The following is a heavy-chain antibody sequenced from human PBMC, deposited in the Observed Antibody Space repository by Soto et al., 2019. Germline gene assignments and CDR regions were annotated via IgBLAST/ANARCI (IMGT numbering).Heavy chain of an antibody. J-gene: IGHJ4*02. CDR3: ARERLNTGWYGFDC. CDR1: GYTFSNYD. CDR2: VSNKNGVT. Sequence: QVQLVQSGGEVKKPGASVKVSCKTSGYTFSNYDFSWVRQAPGQGLEWMGWVSNKNGVTNYAEKFRDRLTMSTDTSTNTIYMELRSLRSDDTAVYFCARERLNTGWYGFDCWGQGTQVTVSS. V-gene: IGHV1-18*04. D-gene: IGHD6-19*01.